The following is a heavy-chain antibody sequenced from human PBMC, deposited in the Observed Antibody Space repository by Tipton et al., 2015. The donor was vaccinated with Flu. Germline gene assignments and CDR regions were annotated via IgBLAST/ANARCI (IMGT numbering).Heavy chain of an antibody. Sequence: TLSLTCTVSGGSISSSSYYWGWIRQPPGKGLEWIGSIYYSGSTYYNPSLKSRVTISVDTSKNQFSLKLSSVTAADTAVYYCARSIFGVVGVLDYWGQGTLVTVSS. J-gene: IGHJ4*02. CDR3: ARSIFGVVGVLDY. CDR1: GGSISSSSYY. V-gene: IGHV4-39*01. CDR2: IYYSGST. D-gene: IGHD3-3*01.